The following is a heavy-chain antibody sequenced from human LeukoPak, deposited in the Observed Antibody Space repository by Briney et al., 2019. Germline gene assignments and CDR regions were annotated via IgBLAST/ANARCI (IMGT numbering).Heavy chain of an antibody. CDR1: GGSVTSTNW. V-gene: IGHV4-4*02. D-gene: IGHD3-3*01. CDR3: AREGGFYRPLDY. J-gene: IGHJ4*02. Sequence: PSETLSLTCDVSGGSVTSTNWWTWVRQPPGKGLEWIGEVHLDGRTNYNPSLKSRLIMSVDLPESHISLKLTSVTAADTAVYYCAREGGFYRPLDYSGQGTLVTVSS. CDR2: VHLDGRT.